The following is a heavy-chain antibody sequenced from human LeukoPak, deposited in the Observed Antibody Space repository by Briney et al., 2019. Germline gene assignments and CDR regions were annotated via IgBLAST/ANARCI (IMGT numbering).Heavy chain of an antibody. CDR2: ITAYNDNT. CDR3: ARALLWFGEPSHIDY. J-gene: IGHJ4*02. CDR1: GYTFTIYG. D-gene: IGHD3-10*01. V-gene: IGHV1-18*01. Sequence: ASVTVSFKASGYTFTIYGISWVRQAPGQGLEWMGWITAYNDNTNYAQKLQGGVTMTTDTSTSTAYMELRSLRSDDTAVYYCARALLWFGEPSHIDYWGQGTLVTASS.